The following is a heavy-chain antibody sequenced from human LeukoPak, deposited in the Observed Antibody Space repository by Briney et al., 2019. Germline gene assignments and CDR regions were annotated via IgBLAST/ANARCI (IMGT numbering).Heavy chain of an antibody. Sequence: GGSLRLSCAASGFTFSSYGMHWVRQAPGKGLEWVAVIWYDGSNKYYADSVKGRFTISRDNSKNTLYVQMNSLRAEDTAMYYCARGLVGAAGGYYFDYWGQGTLVTVSS. J-gene: IGHJ4*02. CDR1: GFTFSSYG. V-gene: IGHV3-33*01. D-gene: IGHD1-26*01. CDR3: ARGLVGAAGGYYFDY. CDR2: IWYDGSNK.